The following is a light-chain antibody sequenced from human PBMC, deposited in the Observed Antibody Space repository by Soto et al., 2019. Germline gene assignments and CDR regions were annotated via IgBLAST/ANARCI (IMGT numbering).Light chain of an antibody. CDR3: QQRSNWPT. Sequence: EIVLTQSQGTLSLSPVERATLSGRASQSVSSYLAWYQQKPGQAPRLLIYDASNRATGIPARFSGSGSGTDFTLTISSLEPEDFAVYYCQQRSNWPTCGQGTRLEI. V-gene: IGKV3-11*01. CDR2: DAS. CDR1: QSVSSY. J-gene: IGKJ5*01.